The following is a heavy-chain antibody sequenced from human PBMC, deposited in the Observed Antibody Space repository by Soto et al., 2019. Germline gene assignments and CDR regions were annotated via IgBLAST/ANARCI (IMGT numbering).Heavy chain of an antibody. J-gene: IGHJ4*02. D-gene: IGHD6-13*01. CDR1: GGTFRSYA. CDR3: ARGSYSSSWYRVDY. V-gene: IGHV1-69*01. Sequence: QVQLVQSGAEVKKPGSSVKVSCKASGGTFRSYAISWVRQAPGQGLEWMGGIIPIFGTANYAQKFQGRVTITADESTSTAYMELSSLRSEDTAVYYCARGSYSSSWYRVDYWGQGTLVTVSS. CDR2: IIPIFGTA.